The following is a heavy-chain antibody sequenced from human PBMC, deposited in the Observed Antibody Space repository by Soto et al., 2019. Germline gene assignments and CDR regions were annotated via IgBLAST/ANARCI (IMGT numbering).Heavy chain of an antibody. CDR2: ISWNSDSI. D-gene: IGHD6-19*01. Sequence: EVQLVESGGGLVQPGRSLRLSCAASGFTFGDYAMHWVRQAPGKGLEWVSGISWNSDSIGYVDSVQGRFTISRDNAKNSLYLQLNSLRPEDTALYYCARDGRSSYSSGWYYFDYWGQGTLVTVSS. J-gene: IGHJ4*02. CDR1: GFTFGDYA. CDR3: ARDGRSSYSSGWYYFDY. V-gene: IGHV3-9*01.